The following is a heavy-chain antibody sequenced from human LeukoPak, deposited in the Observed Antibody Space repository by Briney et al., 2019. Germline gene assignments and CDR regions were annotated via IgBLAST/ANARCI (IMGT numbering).Heavy chain of an antibody. V-gene: IGHV1-18*01. CDR3: ARGGIFGVTRTPNWFDP. CDR1: GYTFTSYG. J-gene: IGHJ5*02. CDR2: ISAYNGNT. Sequence: GASVKVSCKASGYTFTSYGISWVRQAPGQGLEWMGWISAYNGNTNYAQNLQGRVTMTTDTSTSTAYMEVRSLRSDDTAVYYCARGGIFGVTRTPNWFDPWGQGTLVTVSS. D-gene: IGHD3-3*01.